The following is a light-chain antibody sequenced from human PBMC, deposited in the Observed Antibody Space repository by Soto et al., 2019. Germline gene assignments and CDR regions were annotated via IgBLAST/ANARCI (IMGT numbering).Light chain of an antibody. V-gene: IGKV3-20*01. CDR3: QQYGRSPT. CDR1: QSVSSNY. J-gene: IGKJ1*01. Sequence: IVLTHSPDTLSLSPVERATLSFRASQSVSSNYLAWYQQKLGQAPRLLIYDASRRATGIPDRFSGSGSGTDFTLTISRLEPEDFVVYYCQQYGRSPTFGQGTKVDIK. CDR2: DAS.